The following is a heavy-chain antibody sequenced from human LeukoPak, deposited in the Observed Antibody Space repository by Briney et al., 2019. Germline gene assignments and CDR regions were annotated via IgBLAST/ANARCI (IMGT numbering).Heavy chain of an antibody. CDR2: IYYSGST. V-gene: IGHV4-59*08. D-gene: IGHD3-22*01. CDR3: ARRSSANWFDP. Sequence: SETLSLTCAVFGGSFRGHYWSWIRQPPGKGLEWIGYIYYSGSTNYNPSLKSRVTISVDTSKNQFSLKLSSVTAADTAVYYCARRSSANWFDPWGQGTLVTVSS. J-gene: IGHJ5*02. CDR1: GGSFRGHY.